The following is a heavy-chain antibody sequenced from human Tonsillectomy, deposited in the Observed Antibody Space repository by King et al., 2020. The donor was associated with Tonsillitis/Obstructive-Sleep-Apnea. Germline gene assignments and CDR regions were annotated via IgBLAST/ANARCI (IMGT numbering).Heavy chain of an antibody. D-gene: IGHD3/OR15-3a*01. V-gene: IGHV3-23*04. CDR2: ISGSGGSP. Sequence: VQLVESGGGLVQPGGSLRLSCAASGFTFSSYAMSWVRQAPGKGLEWVSAISGSGGSPYYADSVKGRFTISRDNSKNTLYLQMNSLRAEDTAVYYCAKDNQTGTGASNGFDPWGQGTLVTVSS. CDR1: GFTFSSYA. J-gene: IGHJ5*02. CDR3: AKDNQTGTGASNGFDP.